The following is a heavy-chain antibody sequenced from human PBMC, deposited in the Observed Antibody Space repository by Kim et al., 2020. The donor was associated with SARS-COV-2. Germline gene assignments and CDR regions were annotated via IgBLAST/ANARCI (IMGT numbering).Heavy chain of an antibody. D-gene: IGHD6-13*01. J-gene: IGHJ5*02. Sequence: GGSLRLSCAASGFTFDDYAMHWVRQAPGKGLEWVSGISWNSGSIGYADSVKGRFTISRDNAKNSLYLQMNSLRAEDTALYYCAKAFFRGSSSLRNWFDPWGQGTLVTVSS. V-gene: IGHV3-9*01. CDR3: AKAFFRGSSSLRNWFDP. CDR2: ISWNSGSI. CDR1: GFTFDDYA.